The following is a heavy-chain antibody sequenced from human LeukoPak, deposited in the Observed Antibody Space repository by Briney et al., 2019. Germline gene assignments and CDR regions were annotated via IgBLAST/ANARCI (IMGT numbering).Heavy chain of an antibody. Sequence: GGSLRLSCAASGFTFSSYGMHWVRQAPGKGLEWVAVIWYDGSNKYYADSVKGRFTISRDNAKNSLYLQMNSLRAEDTAVYYCARDEKRGLHKKGYYYGMDVWGQGTTVTVSS. CDR3: ARDEKRGLHKKGYYYGMDV. CDR1: GFTFSSYG. J-gene: IGHJ6*02. D-gene: IGHD2-15*01. CDR2: IWYDGSNK. V-gene: IGHV3-33*01.